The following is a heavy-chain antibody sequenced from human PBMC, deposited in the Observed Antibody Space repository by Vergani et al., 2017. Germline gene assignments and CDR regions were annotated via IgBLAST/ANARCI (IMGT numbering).Heavy chain of an antibody. J-gene: IGHJ4*02. Sequence: EVQLLESRGGLVQPGGSLRLSCAASGFTFSSYAMSWVRQAPGKGLEWVSAISGSGGSTYYADSVKGRFTISRDNSKNTLYLQMNSLRAEDTAVYYCAKIRVMIVVATPLDYWGQGTLVTVSS. CDR1: GFTFSSYA. CDR3: AKIRVMIVVATPLDY. D-gene: IGHD3-22*01. V-gene: IGHV3-23*01. CDR2: ISGSGGST.